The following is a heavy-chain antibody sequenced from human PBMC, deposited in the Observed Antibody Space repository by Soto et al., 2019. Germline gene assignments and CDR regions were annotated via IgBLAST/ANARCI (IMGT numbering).Heavy chain of an antibody. V-gene: IGHV5-51*01. CDR1: GYSFSFYW. D-gene: IGHD3-22*01. CDR2: MYPDDSDI. Sequence: GESLKISCKASGYSFSFYWIGWVRQMPGKGLEWMAIMYPDDSDIRYSPSFEAHVTISADKSTSTAFLQRSSLKASDTAMYYCATAYVYDFENSNYYRDAFDIWGQGTLVTVSS. J-gene: IGHJ3*02. CDR3: ATAYVYDFENSNYYRDAFDI.